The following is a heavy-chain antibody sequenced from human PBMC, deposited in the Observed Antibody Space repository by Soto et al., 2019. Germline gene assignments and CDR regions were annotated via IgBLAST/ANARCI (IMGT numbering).Heavy chain of an antibody. Sequence: ASVKVSCKASGYTFTSYGISWVRQAPGQGLEWMGWISAYNGNANYAQKLQGRVTMTTGTSTSTAYMELRSLRSDDTAVYYCARGPHLYYYGSGSYYVYWGQGTLVTVSS. V-gene: IGHV1-18*01. CDR3: ARGPHLYYYGSGSYYVY. D-gene: IGHD3-10*01. J-gene: IGHJ4*02. CDR1: GYTFTSYG. CDR2: ISAYNGNA.